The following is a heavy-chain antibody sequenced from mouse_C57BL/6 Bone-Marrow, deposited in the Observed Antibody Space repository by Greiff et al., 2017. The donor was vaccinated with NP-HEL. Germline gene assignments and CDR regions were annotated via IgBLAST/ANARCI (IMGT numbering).Heavy chain of an antibody. CDR1: GYTFTSYG. CDR2: IYPRSGNT. CDR3: ARGRDYYVDY. J-gene: IGHJ4*01. Sequence: VKLMESGAELARPGASVKLSCKASGYTFTSYGISWVKQRTGQGLEWIGEIYPRSGNTYYNEKFKGKATLTADKSSSTAYMELRSLTSEDSAVYFCARGRDYYVDYWGQGTSVTVSS. D-gene: IGHD2-1*01. V-gene: IGHV1-81*01.